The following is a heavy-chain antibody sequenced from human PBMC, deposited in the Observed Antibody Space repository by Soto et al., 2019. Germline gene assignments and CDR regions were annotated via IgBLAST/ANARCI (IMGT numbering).Heavy chain of an antibody. CDR3: ARAECSGGSCYYFDY. D-gene: IGHD2-15*01. J-gene: IGHJ4*02. CDR1: SGSISSSNW. CDR2: IYHSGST. Sequence: QVQLQESGPGLVKPSGTLSLTCAVSSGSISSSNWWSWVRQPPGKGLEWIGEIYHSGSTNYNPSLKSRVTISVDKSKNQYSLKLSSVTAADTAVYYCARAECSGGSCYYFDYWGQGTLVTVSS. V-gene: IGHV4-4*02.